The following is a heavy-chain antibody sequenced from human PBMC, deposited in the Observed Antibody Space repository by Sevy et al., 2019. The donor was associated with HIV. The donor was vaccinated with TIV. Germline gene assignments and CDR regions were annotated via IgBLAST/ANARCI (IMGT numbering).Heavy chain of an antibody. D-gene: IGHD3-22*01. J-gene: IGHJ4*02. V-gene: IGHV3-23*01. CDR3: AKTPYYYYNSDGHLVSSTDEADY. CDR1: GFTFNIYA. CDR2: ISGGGDGT. Sequence: GESLKISCAASGFTFNIYAMSWVRQAPGKGLEWLSAISGGGDGTYYAVSVKGRFTISGDNSRNMLYLQMNGLRAEDTAVYYCAKTPYYYYNSDGHLVSSTDEADYWGQGTLVTVSS.